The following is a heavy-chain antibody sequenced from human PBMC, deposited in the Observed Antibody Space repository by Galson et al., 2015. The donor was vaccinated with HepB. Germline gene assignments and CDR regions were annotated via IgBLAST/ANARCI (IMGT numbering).Heavy chain of an antibody. D-gene: IGHD3-22*01. CDR2: ISYDGSNK. Sequence: SLRLSCAASGFTFSSYGMHWVRQAPGKGLEWVAVISYDGSNKYYADSVKGRFTISRDNSKNTLYLQMNSLRAEDTAVYYCAKEDKVGSSGYYLEHFDYWGQGTLVTVSS. CDR3: AKEDKVGSSGYYLEHFDY. J-gene: IGHJ4*02. V-gene: IGHV3-30*18. CDR1: GFTFSSYG.